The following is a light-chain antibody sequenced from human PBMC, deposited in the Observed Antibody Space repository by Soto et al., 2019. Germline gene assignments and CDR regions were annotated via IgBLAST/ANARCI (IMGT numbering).Light chain of an antibody. J-gene: IGKJ1*01. Sequence: IQMTQSPSTLSASVVDRVTITCRASQSITTHVNLYQQQPGRAPNLLIYAASGLQSGVPSRFSGSGSGTDFTLTISSLQPEDFATYYCLQDYNYPWTFGQGTKVDIK. CDR2: AAS. CDR1: QSITTH. V-gene: IGKV1-6*01. CDR3: LQDYNYPWT.